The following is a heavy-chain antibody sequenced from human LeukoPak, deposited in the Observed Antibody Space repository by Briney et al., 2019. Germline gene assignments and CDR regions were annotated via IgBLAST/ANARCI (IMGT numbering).Heavy chain of an antibody. Sequence: RASVLVSCKASGYTFRIHDINWVRQAPGQGLEWMGWVSPKTGRTGYAQKFQGRVYMTTNASLSTAYMELSSLRSDDTAVYFCARESERNDGWFDPWGREPWSPSPQ. V-gene: IGHV1-8*01. CDR3: ARESERNDGWFDP. J-gene: IGHJ5*02. CDR1: GYTFRIHD. CDR2: VSPKTGRT. D-gene: IGHD1-1*01.